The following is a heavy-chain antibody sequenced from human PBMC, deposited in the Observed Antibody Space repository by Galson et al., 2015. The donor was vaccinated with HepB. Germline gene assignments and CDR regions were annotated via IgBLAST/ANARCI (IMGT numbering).Heavy chain of an antibody. J-gene: IGHJ4*02. Sequence: SLRLSCAASGFTFSSYAMHWVRQAPGKGLEWVAVISYDGSNKYYADSVKGRFTISRDNSKNTLYLQMNSLRAEDTAVYYCARAPVYSNLMDYWCQLTLVTVSS. CDR1: GFTFSSYA. CDR3: ARAPVYSNLMDY. CDR2: ISYDGSNK. V-gene: IGHV3-30*04. D-gene: IGHD4-11*01.